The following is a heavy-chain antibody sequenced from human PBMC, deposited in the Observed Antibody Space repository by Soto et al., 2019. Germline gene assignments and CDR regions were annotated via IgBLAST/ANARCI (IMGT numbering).Heavy chain of an antibody. CDR3: ARVRSYDRDAFDI. D-gene: IGHD3-22*01. Sequence: QVQLVQSGAEVKKPGSSVKVSCKASGGTFSSYTISWVRQAPGQGLEWMGRIIPILGIANYAQKFQGRVTITADKSTSTAYMELSSLRSEDTAVYYCARVRSYDRDAFDIWGQGTMVTVSS. J-gene: IGHJ3*02. CDR1: GGTFSSYT. V-gene: IGHV1-69*02. CDR2: IIPILGIA.